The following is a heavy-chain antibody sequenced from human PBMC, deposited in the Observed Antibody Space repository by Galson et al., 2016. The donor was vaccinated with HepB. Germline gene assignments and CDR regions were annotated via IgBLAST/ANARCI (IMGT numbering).Heavy chain of an antibody. V-gene: IGHV1-3*01. D-gene: IGHD2-2*01. Sequence: SVKVSCKASGYTFTNYAIHWVRQAPGQRLEWMGWINAGNGNTKNSHKVQGRVTISMDTSASIAYMELSSLRSEDTAVYYCARGRPDGLDVWGQGTTVTVSS. CDR2: INAGNGNT. J-gene: IGHJ6*02. CDR3: ARGRPDGLDV. CDR1: GYTFTNYA.